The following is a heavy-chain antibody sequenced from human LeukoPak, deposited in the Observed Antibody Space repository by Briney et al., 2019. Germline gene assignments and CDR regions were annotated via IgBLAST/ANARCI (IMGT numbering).Heavy chain of an antibody. V-gene: IGHV3-48*01. D-gene: IGHD6-13*01. CDR1: GFTFSSYS. Sequence: PGGSLRLSCAASGFTFSSYSMNWVRQAPGKGLEWVSYISSSSSTIYYADSVKDRFTISRDNAKNSLYLQMNSLRAEDTAVYYCAISPRGAAAGDYYYMDVWGKGTTVTVSS. J-gene: IGHJ6*03. CDR2: ISSSSSTI. CDR3: AISPRGAAAGDYYYMDV.